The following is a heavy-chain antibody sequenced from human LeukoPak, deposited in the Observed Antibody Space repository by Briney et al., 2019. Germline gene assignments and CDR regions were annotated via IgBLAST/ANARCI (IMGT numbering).Heavy chain of an antibody. CDR1: GFTFSSYV. D-gene: IGHD4-17*01. Sequence: GGSLRLSCAASGFTFSSYVMSWVRQAPGKGLEWVSAISGSGGSTYYADSVKGRFTISRDNSKNTLYLQMNSLRAEDTAVYYCAKALSTVTTSGYFDYWGQGTLVTVSS. V-gene: IGHV3-23*01. CDR3: AKALSTVTTSGYFDY. CDR2: ISGSGGST. J-gene: IGHJ4*02.